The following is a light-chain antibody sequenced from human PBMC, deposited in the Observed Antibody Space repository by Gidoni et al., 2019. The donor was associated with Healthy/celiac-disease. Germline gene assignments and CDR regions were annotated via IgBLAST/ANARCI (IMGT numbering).Light chain of an antibody. V-gene: IGLV1-51*02. Sequence: QSVFTQPPSVSAAPGPKVTISCSGSSSNIGNNYVSWYQQLPGTAPKLLIYENKKRPSGIPDRFSGSKSGTSATLGITGLQTGDEADYYCGTWDSSLSAPVFGGGTKLTVL. CDR3: GTWDSSLSAPV. CDR1: SSNIGNNY. CDR2: ENK. J-gene: IGLJ2*01.